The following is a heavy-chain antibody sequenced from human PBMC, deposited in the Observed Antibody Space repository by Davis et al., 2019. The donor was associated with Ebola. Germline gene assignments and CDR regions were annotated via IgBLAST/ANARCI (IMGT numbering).Heavy chain of an antibody. CDR3: ARGTYFDY. V-gene: IGHV1-18*01. D-gene: IGHD3-10*01. CDR2: VSGYTGNT. CDR1: GGPFSSYA. Sequence: AASVKVSCKTSGGPFSSYATTWVRQAPGQGLEWMGWVSGYTGNTFYAQKFQGRVSMTTDASTTTAYLELRSLRSDDTAVYFCARGTYFDYWGQGTLVTVSS. J-gene: IGHJ4*02.